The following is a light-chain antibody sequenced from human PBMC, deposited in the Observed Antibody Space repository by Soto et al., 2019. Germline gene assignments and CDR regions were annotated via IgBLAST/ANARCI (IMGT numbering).Light chain of an antibody. V-gene: IGLV1-44*01. CDR1: GSNIGSNP. Sequence: QSALTQPPSASGAPGQRVTISCSGSGSNIGSNPVTWYQQLPRTASKLLIYNTNQRPSGVPERFSASRSGTSASLAISGLQSEDEADYFCASWEDSLNVYVLGTGTKLTVL. CDR2: NTN. J-gene: IGLJ1*01. CDR3: ASWEDSLNVYV.